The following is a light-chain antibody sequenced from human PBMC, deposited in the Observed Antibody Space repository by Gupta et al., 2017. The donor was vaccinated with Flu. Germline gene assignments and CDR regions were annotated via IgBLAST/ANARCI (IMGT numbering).Light chain of an antibody. CDR1: QSVSSSY. CDR3: QQYGSSPPIT. CDR2: GAS. J-gene: IGKJ5*01. V-gene: IGKV3-20*01. Sequence: EIVLTQSPGTLSLSPGERATLSCRASQSVSSSYLAWYQQKPGQAPRLLSYGASSRGTGIPDRFSGSGSGTDFTLTISRLEPEDFAVYYCQQYGSSPPITFGQGTRVEIK.